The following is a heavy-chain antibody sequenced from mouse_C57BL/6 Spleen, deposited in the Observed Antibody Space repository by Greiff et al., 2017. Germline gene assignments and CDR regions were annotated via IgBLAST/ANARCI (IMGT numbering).Heavy chain of an antibody. CDR1: GYTFTSYW. D-gene: IGHD3-3*01. CDR3: ARGRAGASQFDY. V-gene: IGHV1-69*01. CDR2: IDPSDSYT. Sequence: QVQLQQPGAELVMPGASVKLSCKASGYTFTSYWMHWVKQRPGQGLEWIGEIDPSDSYTNYNQKFKGKSTLTVDKSSSTADMQLSSLTSEDSAVYCCARGRAGASQFDYWGQGTTLTVSS. J-gene: IGHJ2*01.